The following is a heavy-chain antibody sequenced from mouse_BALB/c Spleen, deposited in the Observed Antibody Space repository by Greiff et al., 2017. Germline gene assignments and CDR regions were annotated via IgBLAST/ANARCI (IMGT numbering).Heavy chain of an antibody. CDR2: ISYDGSN. CDR1: GYSITSGYY. Sequence: EVKLQESGPGLVKPSQSLSLTCSVTGYSITSGYYWNWIRQFPGNKLEWMGYISYDGSNNYNPSLKNRISITRDTSKNQFFLKLNSVTTEDTATYYCAVYGSSSYYCALDYWGQGTSVTVSS. CDR3: AVYGSSSYYCALDY. V-gene: IGHV3-6*02. D-gene: IGHD1-1*01. J-gene: IGHJ4*01.